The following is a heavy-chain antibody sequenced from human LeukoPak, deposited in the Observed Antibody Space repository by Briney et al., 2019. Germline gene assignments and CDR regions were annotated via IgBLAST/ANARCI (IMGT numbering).Heavy chain of an antibody. J-gene: IGHJ4*02. CDR1: GFSFSSRW. Sequence: GGSLRLSCAVSGFSFSSRWMSWVRQAPGKGLEWVANIKEDGSEKHYVDSVKGRFTISRDNAKNSLYLQMNSLRAEDTAVYFCARDRIGLGYWGQGTPVTVSS. CDR3: ARDRIGLGY. D-gene: IGHD2/OR15-2a*01. CDR2: IKEDGSEK. V-gene: IGHV3-7*03.